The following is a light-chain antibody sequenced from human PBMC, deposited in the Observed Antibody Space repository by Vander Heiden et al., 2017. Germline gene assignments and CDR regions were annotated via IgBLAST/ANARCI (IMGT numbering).Light chain of an antibody. V-gene: IGKV1-39*01. CDR3: QQRDSTPYT. CDR1: QSISSY. CDR2: AAS. J-gene: IGKJ2*01. Sequence: DIQMTQPPSSLSASVGDRVTITCRASQSISSYLNWYQQKPGKAPKLLIYAASSLQSGVPSRFSGSGSGTDFTLTISRLQPEDFASYYCQQRDSTPYTFGQGTKLEIK.